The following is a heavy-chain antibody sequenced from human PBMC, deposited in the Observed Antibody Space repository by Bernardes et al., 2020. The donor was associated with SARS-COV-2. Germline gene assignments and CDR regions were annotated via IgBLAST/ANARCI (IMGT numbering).Heavy chain of an antibody. V-gene: IGHV3-20*01. CDR1: GFTFDDYA. D-gene: IGHD4-17*01. J-gene: IGHJ4*02. Sequence: GGSLRLSCAASGFTFDDYAMHWVRQAPGKGLEWVSGINWNGGSTGYADSVKGRFTISRDNAKNSLYLQMNSLRAEDTALYHCAAWPGVYGDYAPSYWGQGTLVTVSS. CDR2: INWNGGST. CDR3: AAWPGVYGDYAPSY.